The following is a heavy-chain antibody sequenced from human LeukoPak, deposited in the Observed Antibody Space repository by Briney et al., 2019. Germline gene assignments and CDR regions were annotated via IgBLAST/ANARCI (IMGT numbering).Heavy chain of an antibody. D-gene: IGHD2-2*01. CDR1: GGSISSSNW. Sequence: SETLSLTCAVSGGSISSSNWWSWVRQPPGKGLEWIGEIYHSGSTNYNPSLKSRVTISVDTSKNQLTLKLSSVTAADTAVYFCAREGRYCRSTSCYPFYYYMDVWGKGTTVTVSS. V-gene: IGHV4-4*02. CDR2: IYHSGST. J-gene: IGHJ6*03. CDR3: AREGRYCRSTSCYPFYYYMDV.